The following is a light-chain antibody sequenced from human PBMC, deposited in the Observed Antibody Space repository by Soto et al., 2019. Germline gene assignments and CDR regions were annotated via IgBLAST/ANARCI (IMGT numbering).Light chain of an antibody. CDR2: DAS. Sequence: IVLTQSPGTLSFSPGERATLSCRASQSVSSYLAWYQQKPGQAHRLLIYDASNRATGIPARFSGSGSGTEFTLTISSLKTDDFATYYCQQYNSYSWTFGQGTKVDIK. CDR1: QSVSSY. V-gene: IGKV3-11*01. CDR3: QQYNSYSWT. J-gene: IGKJ1*01.